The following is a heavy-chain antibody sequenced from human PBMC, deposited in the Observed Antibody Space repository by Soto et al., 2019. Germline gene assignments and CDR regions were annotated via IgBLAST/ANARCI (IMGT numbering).Heavy chain of an antibody. J-gene: IGHJ6*02. D-gene: IGHD6-6*01. Sequence: PSETLSLTCTVSGGSISSYYWSWIRQPPGKGLEWIGYIYYSGSTNYNPSLKSRVTISVDTSKNQFSLKLSSVTAADTAVYYCGRSIAARSGPKGGYYYGMDVWGQGTTVTVSS. CDR1: GGSISSYY. CDR3: GRSIAARSGPKGGYYYGMDV. V-gene: IGHV4-59*01. CDR2: IYYSGST.